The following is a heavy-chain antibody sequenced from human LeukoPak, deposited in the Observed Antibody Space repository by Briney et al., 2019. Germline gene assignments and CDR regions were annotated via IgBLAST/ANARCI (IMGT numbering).Heavy chain of an antibody. CDR3: AKDLGDSNGYCLFDY. V-gene: IGHV3-23*01. D-gene: IGHD3-22*01. Sequence: GGSLRLSCAASGFTFSSYAMSWVRQAPGKGLEWVSAISGSGGSTYYADSVKGRFTISRDNSKNTLYLQMNSLRAEDTAVYYCAKDLGDSNGYCLFDYWGQGTLVTVSS. CDR2: ISGSGGST. J-gene: IGHJ4*02. CDR1: GFTFSSYA.